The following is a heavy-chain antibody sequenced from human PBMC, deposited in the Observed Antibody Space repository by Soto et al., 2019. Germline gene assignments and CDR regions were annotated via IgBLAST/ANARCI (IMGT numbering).Heavy chain of an antibody. CDR3: AKEKDYDFTWGSDRYTSHY. J-gene: IGHJ4*02. Sequence: GASVKVSCKVSGYTLTELSMHWVRQAPGKGLEWMGGFDPEDGETIYAQKFQGRVTMTEDTSTDTAYMELSSLRSEDTAVYYCAKEKDYDFTWGSDRYTSHYWGRGTLVTVSS. D-gene: IGHD3-16*02. CDR1: GYTLTELS. V-gene: IGHV1-24*01. CDR2: FDPEDGET.